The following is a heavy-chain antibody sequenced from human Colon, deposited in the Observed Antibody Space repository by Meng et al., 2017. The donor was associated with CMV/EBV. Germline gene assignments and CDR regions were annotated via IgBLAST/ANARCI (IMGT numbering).Heavy chain of an antibody. CDR3: ARGYCRSASCYRSPWVVWAFDI. CDR2: VSASGESI. V-gene: IGHV3-48*03. CDR1: GFIFSRHD. Sequence: GGSLRLSCAASGFIFSRHDVHWVRQAPGKGLEWVSYVSASGESIYYADSVKGRITISRDNAKSVLYLQMNSLRVEDTALYYCARGYCRSASCYRSPWVVWAFDIWGRGTMVTVSS. J-gene: IGHJ3*02. D-gene: IGHD2-2*01.